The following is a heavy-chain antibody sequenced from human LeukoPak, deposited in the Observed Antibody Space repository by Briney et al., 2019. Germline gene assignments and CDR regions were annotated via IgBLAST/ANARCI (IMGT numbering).Heavy chain of an antibody. J-gene: IGHJ4*02. CDR2: ISSRSSYI. CDR1: GFSFSSYS. CDR3: ARGGDYGDY. V-gene: IGHV3-21*04. Sequence: GGSLRLSCAASGFSFSSYSMTWVRQAPGKGLEWVSSISSRSSYIYYADSVKGRFTISRDNAKNSLYLQMNSLRAEDTAVYYCARGGDYGDYWGQGTLVTVSS. D-gene: IGHD4-17*01.